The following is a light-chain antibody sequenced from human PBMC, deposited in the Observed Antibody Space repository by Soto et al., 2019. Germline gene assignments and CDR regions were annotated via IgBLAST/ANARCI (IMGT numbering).Light chain of an antibody. Sequence: EIVLTQSPGTLSLSPGESATLSCRASQSVSSSYLAWYQQKPGQAPRLLIYGASSRATGIPDRFSGSGSGTDFTLTISRLEPEDLAVYYCQQYGSSPFGGGTKVEIK. V-gene: IGKV3-20*01. CDR2: GAS. CDR1: QSVSSSY. J-gene: IGKJ4*01. CDR3: QQYGSSP.